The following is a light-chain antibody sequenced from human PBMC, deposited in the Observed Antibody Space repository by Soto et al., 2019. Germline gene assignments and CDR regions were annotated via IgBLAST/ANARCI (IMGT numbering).Light chain of an antibody. CDR1: QSIRSW. J-gene: IGKJ4*01. Sequence: DIQMTQSPSILSASVGDRVTITCRASQSIRSWLAWYQQKPGKAPKLLIYDAYSLESGVPSRFSGRRSGTAFTLTIARLLPEAFSTYDCQQYGRYSPLTFGVGTKVEIK. V-gene: IGKV1-5*01. CDR3: QQYGRYSPLT. CDR2: DAY.